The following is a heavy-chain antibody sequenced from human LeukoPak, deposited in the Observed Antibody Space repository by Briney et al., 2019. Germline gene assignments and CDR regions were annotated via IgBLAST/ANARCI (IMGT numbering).Heavy chain of an antibody. CDR3: AKGSWDVVAGVTRGAPFDY. V-gene: IGHV3-48*01. CDR2: ISSSSSTI. J-gene: IGHJ4*02. CDR1: GFTFSSYS. Sequence: PGGSLRLSCAASGFTFSSYSMNWVRQAPGKGLEWVSYISSSSSTIYYADSVKGRFTISRDNSKNTLYLQMNSLRAEDTAVYYCAKGSWDVVAGVTRGAPFDYWGQGTLVTVSS. D-gene: IGHD2-2*01.